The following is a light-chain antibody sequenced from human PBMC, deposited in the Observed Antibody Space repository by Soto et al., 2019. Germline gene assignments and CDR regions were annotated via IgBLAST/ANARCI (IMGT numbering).Light chain of an antibody. CDR1: TSEVGGYIS. CDR3: SSYTGSSPLEV. CDR2: EVS. Sequence: QSALTQPASVSVSHGQSVTISCSGTTSEVGGYISVSWYQQHPGKAPKLMIYEVSNRLSGVSDRFSVSKSGDTASLTISALQAEDETDYSGSSYTGSSPLEVFGSGTKVTVL. V-gene: IGLV2-14*01. J-gene: IGLJ1*01.